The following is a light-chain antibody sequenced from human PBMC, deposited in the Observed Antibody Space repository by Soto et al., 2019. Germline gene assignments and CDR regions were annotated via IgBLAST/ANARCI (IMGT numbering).Light chain of an antibody. Sequence: SYAILSLVPGKIATSSGMASQSVSSYLAWYQQKPGQSPRLLIFGASIRATGIPARFSGSGSGTEFTLTIGCLQSEDCALYCCQQYNIWTSRFGHVTMVAIK. CDR2: GAS. J-gene: IGKJ1*01. CDR3: QQYNIWTSR. CDR1: QSVSSY. V-gene: IGKV3-15*01.